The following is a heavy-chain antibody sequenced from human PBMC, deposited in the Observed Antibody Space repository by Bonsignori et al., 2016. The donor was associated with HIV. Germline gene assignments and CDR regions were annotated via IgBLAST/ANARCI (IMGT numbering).Heavy chain of an antibody. CDR2: VYQSGTT. D-gene: IGHD3-16*01. V-gene: IGHV4-38-2*02. Sequence: QVQLQESGPGLVEPSETLSLTCTVSGSSIATDYYWAWVRQTPGKGLEWIGSVYQSGTTYINPSLKGRATISVDTSNNKFSLRMTSVTVEDAAVYYCARDFKTSFGGTPALVFRIFWGRGTLVTVSS. CDR1: GSSIATDYY. CDR3: ARDFKTSFGGTPALVFRIF. J-gene: IGHJ2*01.